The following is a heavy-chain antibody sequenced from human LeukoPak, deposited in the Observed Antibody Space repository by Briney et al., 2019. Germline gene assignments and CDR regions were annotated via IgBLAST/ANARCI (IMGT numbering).Heavy chain of an antibody. Sequence: SETLSLTCTVSGDSISGYYWSWIRQPPGKGLEWIGYIYYSGSAKYNPSLKSRVTISVDTSKNQFSLKLTSVTAADTAVYYCARGFGDWGLSWFDPWGQGTLVTVSS. V-gene: IGHV4-59*01. CDR3: ARGFGDWGLSWFDP. D-gene: IGHD3-10*01. CDR2: IYYSGSA. CDR1: GDSISGYY. J-gene: IGHJ5*02.